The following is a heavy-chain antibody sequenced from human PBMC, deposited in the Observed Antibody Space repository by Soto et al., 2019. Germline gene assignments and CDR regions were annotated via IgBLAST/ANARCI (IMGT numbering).Heavy chain of an antibody. Sequence: PGGSLRLSCSASGFTFSSYAMHWVRQAPGKGLEYVSAISSNGGSTYYADSVKGRFTISRDNSKNTLYLQMSSLRAEDTAVYYCARLGMTTVTNWFDPWGQGTQVTVSS. CDR3: ARLGMTTVTNWFDP. CDR1: GFTFSSYA. V-gene: IGHV3-64D*08. D-gene: IGHD4-17*01. J-gene: IGHJ5*02. CDR2: ISSNGGST.